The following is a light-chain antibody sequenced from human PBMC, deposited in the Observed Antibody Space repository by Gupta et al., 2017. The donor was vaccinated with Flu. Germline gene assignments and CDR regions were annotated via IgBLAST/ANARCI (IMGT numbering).Light chain of an antibody. J-gene: IGKJ2*01. CDR2: GAS. Sequence: PGERVSRSCRASESVSGNLAWYQRKPGQPPRLLIYGASNRAAGVPARFTGSGSGTDFTLTISSLQSEDSAIYDCQHYRHWPLFGQGTRLEVK. CDR1: ESVSGN. CDR3: QHYRHWPL. V-gene: IGKV3-15*01.